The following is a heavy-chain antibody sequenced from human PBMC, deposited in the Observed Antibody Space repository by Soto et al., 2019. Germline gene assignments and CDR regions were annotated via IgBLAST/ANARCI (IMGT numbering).Heavy chain of an antibody. Sequence: GGSLRLSCAASGFTFSSYAMSWVRQAPGKGLEWVSAISGSGGSTYYADSVKGRFTISRDNSKNTLYLQMNSLRAEDTAVYYCANPPHGIGMVRGFRYFDYWGQGTLVTVSS. CDR1: GFTFSSYA. D-gene: IGHD3-10*01. CDR2: ISGSGGST. V-gene: IGHV3-23*01. J-gene: IGHJ4*02. CDR3: ANPPHGIGMVRGFRYFDY.